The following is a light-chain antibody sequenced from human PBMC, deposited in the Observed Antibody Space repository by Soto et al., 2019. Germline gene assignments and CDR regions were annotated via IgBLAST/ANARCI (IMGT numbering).Light chain of an antibody. Sequence: DIQMTQSPSTLSGSVGDRVTITCRASQTIGSWLAWYQQKPGKAPKLLIYKASTLKSGVPSRFSGSGSGTEFTLTISSLQPDDFATYYCQHYNSYSEGFGQGTK. CDR3: QHYNSYSEG. V-gene: IGKV1-5*03. CDR1: QTIGSW. CDR2: KAS. J-gene: IGKJ1*01.